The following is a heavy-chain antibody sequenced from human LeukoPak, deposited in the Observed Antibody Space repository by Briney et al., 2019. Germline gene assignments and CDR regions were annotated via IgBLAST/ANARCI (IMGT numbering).Heavy chain of an antibody. CDR2: ISGSGGST. Sequence: GGSLRLSCAASGFTFSSYAMSWVRQAPGKGLEWVSAISGSGGSTYYADSVKGRFTISRDNSKNTLYLQMNSLRAEDTAVYYCAKGGDSSSWYRGLVTLPDYWGQGTLVTVSS. J-gene: IGHJ4*02. V-gene: IGHV3-23*01. D-gene: IGHD6-13*01. CDR3: AKGGDSSSWYRGLVTLPDY. CDR1: GFTFSSYA.